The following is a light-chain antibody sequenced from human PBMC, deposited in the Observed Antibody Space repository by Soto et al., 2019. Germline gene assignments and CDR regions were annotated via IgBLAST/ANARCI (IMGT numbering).Light chain of an antibody. CDR2: GAS. CDR1: QSVSSSY. CDR3: QQYNNWPLT. J-gene: IGKJ4*01. Sequence: EIVLTQSPGTLSLSPGERATLSCRASQSVSSSYLAWYQQKPGQAPRLLIYGASSRATGIPDRFSGSGSGTDFTLSIGSLQSEDFAVYYCQQYNNWPLTFGGGTKVDIK. V-gene: IGKV3-20*01.